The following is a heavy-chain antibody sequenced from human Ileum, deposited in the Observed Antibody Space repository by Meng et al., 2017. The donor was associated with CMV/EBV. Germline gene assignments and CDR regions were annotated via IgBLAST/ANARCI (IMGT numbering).Heavy chain of an antibody. D-gene: IGHD2/OR15-2a*01. CDR1: VSAHSTSR. CDR3: ASVLVDGNAEYHY. Sequence: CSSSVSAHSTSRMHWLRQAPGQGLEWMGVINPTTGGADYSQQCQGRVTLTPDRSANTVYLELSSLTSADTAVYSCASVLVDGNAEYHYWGQGTLVTVSS. CDR2: INPTTGGA. J-gene: IGHJ4*02. V-gene: IGHV1-46*01.